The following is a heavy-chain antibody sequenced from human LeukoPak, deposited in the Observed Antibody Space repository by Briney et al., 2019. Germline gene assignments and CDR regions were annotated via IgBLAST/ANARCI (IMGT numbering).Heavy chain of an antibody. D-gene: IGHD5-18*01. V-gene: IGHV6-1*01. CDR2: TYYRSKWYN. CDR1: GDSVSSNSAA. J-gene: IGHJ4*02. CDR3: ARDHEYSYGYLGRFDY. Sequence: SQTLSLTCAISGDSVSSNSAAWNWIRQSPSRGLEWLGRTYYRSKWYNDYAVSVKSRITINPDTSKNQFSLQLNSVTPEDTAVYYCARDHEYSYGYLGRFDYWGQGTLVTVSS.